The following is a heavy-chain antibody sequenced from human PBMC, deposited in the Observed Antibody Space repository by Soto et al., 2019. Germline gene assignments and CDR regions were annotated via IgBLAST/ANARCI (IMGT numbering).Heavy chain of an antibody. D-gene: IGHD6-19*01. CDR1: GFTFRSYG. J-gene: IGHJ4*02. Sequence: GGSLRLSCAASGFTFRSYGMHWVRQAPGKGLEWVAVISYDGSKKYYADSVKGRFTISRDNSKNTLYLQMNSLRAEDTAVYYCAKSEGGAVAGSDYWGQGTLVTVSS. CDR3: AKSEGGAVAGSDY. CDR2: ISYDGSKK. V-gene: IGHV3-30*18.